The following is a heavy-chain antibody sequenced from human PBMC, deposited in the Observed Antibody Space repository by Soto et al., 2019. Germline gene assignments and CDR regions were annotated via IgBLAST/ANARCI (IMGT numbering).Heavy chain of an antibody. V-gene: IGHV3-7*03. CDR2: INQDATRQ. D-gene: IGHD6-19*01. J-gene: IGHJ4*02. Sequence: PGGSLRLSCAASGFSFSSYWMSWVRQAPERGLEWVANINQDATRQSYVDSVEGQFSISRDNAKNSLYLQMNSLRVEYTSVYYCARSYSSGWEFDYWGQGTQVTVSS. CDR3: ARSYSSGWEFDY. CDR1: GFSFSSYW.